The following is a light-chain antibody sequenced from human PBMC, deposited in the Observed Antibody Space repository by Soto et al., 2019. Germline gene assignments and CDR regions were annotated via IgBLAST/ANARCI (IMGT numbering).Light chain of an antibody. J-gene: IGLJ1*01. CDR2: EVS. V-gene: IGLV2-14*01. Sequence: QSALPQPASVSGSAGQSITIYCTGTSSDVGGYNYVSWYQQHPGKAPKLLIYEVSNRPSGVSNRFSGSKSGNTASLTISGLQAEDEADYYCSSYTGSSTLYVFGTGTKVTVL. CDR3: SSYTGSSTLYV. CDR1: SSDVGGYNY.